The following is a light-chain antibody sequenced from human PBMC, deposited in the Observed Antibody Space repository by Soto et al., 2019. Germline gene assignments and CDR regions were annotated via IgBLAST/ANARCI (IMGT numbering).Light chain of an antibody. CDR1: ESVTNY. CDR2: GAS. Sequence: EIVLTQSPATLSLSPGERGTLSCRASESVTNYLAWYQQKPGQAPRLLIYGASTRATGIPDRFSGSGFGTDFTLTITRLEPEDFGVYYCQQYGDSPQTFGPGTKVDI. CDR3: QQYGDSPQT. V-gene: IGKV3-20*01. J-gene: IGKJ1*01.